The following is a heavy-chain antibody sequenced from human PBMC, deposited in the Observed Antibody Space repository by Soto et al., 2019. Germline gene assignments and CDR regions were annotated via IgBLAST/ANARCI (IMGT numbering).Heavy chain of an antibody. Sequence: SETLSLTSAASGGSFSAYYWIWICQPPGKGLEWIGEINHSGSTNYNPSLKRRVTISVDTPKNQFSLKLSSVTAAETARYYCARIRGWFDYWGQGTLVDLSS. J-gene: IGHJ4*02. CDR2: INHSGST. D-gene: IGHD6-19*01. V-gene: IGHV4-34*01. CDR3: ARIRGWFDY. CDR1: GGSFSAYY.